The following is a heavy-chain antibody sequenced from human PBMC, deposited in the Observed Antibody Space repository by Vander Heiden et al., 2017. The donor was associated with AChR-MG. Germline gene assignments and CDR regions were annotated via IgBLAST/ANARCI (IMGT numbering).Heavy chain of an antibody. CDR3: ASLRRSCSGGICYSYFQD. CDR1: GGSLSGSTW. CDR2: MFHSGSI. J-gene: IGHJ1*01. D-gene: IGHD2-15*01. Sequence: QVQLQESGTGLVKPSGTLSLTCVASGGSLSGSTWWRWVRQPPAKGLKWIGEMFHSGSINYNPSLMIRVTISVDKSNKQFSLKLRSVTAADTAVYYCASLRRSCSGGICYSYFQDWGQGTLVSVSS. V-gene: IGHV4-4*02.